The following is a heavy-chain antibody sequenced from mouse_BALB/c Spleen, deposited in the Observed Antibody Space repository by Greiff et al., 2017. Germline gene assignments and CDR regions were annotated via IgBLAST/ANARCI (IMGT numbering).Heavy chain of an antibody. CDR3: ARSILYYGSSYEAMDY. V-gene: IGHV1-80*01. CDR1: GYAFSSYW. Sequence: LVESGAELVRPGSSVKISCKASGYAFSSYWMNWVKQRPGQGLEWIGQIYPGDGDTNYNGKFKGKATLTADKSSSTAYMQLSSLTSEDSAVYFCARSILYYGSSYEAMDYWGQGTSVTVSS. CDR2: IYPGDGDT. J-gene: IGHJ4*01. D-gene: IGHD1-1*01.